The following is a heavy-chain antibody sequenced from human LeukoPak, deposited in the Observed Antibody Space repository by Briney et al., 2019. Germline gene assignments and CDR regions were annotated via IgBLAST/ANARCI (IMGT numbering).Heavy chain of an antibody. Sequence: PSETLSLTCTVSGASLSGYYWSWLRQPPGKGLEWIGYIYYSGSSNYNPSLKSRVTISVDTSKIQFSLRLTPVTAADTAVYYCAGGSTRSFDPLGQGTLVTVSS. CDR2: IYYSGSS. CDR1: GASLSGYY. J-gene: IGHJ5*02. CDR3: AGGSTRSFDP. V-gene: IGHV4-59*01.